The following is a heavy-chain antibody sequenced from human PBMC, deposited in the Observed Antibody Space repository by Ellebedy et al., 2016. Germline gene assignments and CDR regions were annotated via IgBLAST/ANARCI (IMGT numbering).Heavy chain of an antibody. CDR3: ARLRTTMIVVANDAFDI. CDR2: IYYSGST. D-gene: IGHD3-22*01. CDR1: GGSISSSSYY. Sequence: GSLRLXXTVSGGSISSSSYYWGWIRQPPGKGLEWIGSIYYSGSTYYNPSLKSRVTISVDTSKNQFSLKLSSVTAADTAVYYCARLRTTMIVVANDAFDIWGQGTMVTVSS. J-gene: IGHJ3*02. V-gene: IGHV4-39*07.